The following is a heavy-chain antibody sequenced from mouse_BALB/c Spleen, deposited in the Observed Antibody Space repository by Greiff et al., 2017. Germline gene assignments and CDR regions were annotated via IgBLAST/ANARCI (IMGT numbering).Heavy chain of an antibody. CDR3: TRWDTAVVEGYYYAMDY. J-gene: IGHJ4*01. V-gene: IGHV1-69*02. CDR2: IYPSDSYT. Sequence: VQLQQPGAELVRPGASVKLSCKASGYTFTSYWINWVKQRPGQGLEWIGNIYPSDSYTNYNQKFKDKATLTVDKSSSTAYMQLSSPTSEDSAVYYCTRWDTAVVEGYYYAMDYWGQGTSVTVSS. CDR1: GYTFTSYW. D-gene: IGHD1-1*01.